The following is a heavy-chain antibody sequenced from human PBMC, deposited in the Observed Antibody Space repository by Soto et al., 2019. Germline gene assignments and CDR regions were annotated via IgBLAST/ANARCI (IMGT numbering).Heavy chain of an antibody. CDR3: ARLVRATLYGMDV. CDR1: GGSISSGGYY. D-gene: IGHD3-9*01. Sequence: QVQLQESGPGLVKPSQTLSLTCTVSGGSISSGGYYWSWIRQHPGKGLEWIGYIYYSGSTYYNPSIKSRVTISVDTSKNQFSLKLSSVTAADTAVYYCARLVRATLYGMDVWGQGTTVTVSS. CDR2: IYYSGST. V-gene: IGHV4-31*03. J-gene: IGHJ6*02.